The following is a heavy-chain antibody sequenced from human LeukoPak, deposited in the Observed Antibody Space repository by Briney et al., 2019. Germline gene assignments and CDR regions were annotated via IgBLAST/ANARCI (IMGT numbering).Heavy chain of an antibody. CDR3: ARGPSLVPATIYYHYMDV. Sequence: GGSMRLSCAASGFTVGSNYMTWVRQAPGKGLEWVALIYGDDYTFYADSVEGRFTVSRDRSKNTVYLRLNSLRPEDTAVYFCARGPSLVPATIYYHYMDVWGTGTTVTVSS. D-gene: IGHD2-2*01. J-gene: IGHJ6*03. CDR2: IYGDDYT. CDR1: GFTVGSNY. V-gene: IGHV3-53*01.